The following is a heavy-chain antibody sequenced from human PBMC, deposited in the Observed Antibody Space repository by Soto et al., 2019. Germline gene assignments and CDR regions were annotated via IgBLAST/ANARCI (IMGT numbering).Heavy chain of an antibody. CDR1: GFTFSSYA. CDR3: AKDFARLRFLEWLLFRGDY. V-gene: IGHV3-23*01. CDR2: ISGSGGST. J-gene: IGHJ4*02. D-gene: IGHD3-3*01. Sequence: GGSLRLSCAASGFTFSSYAMSWVRQAPGKGLEWVSAISGSGGSTYYADSVKGRFTISRDNSKNTLYLQMNSLRAEDTAVYYCAKDFARLRFLEWLLFRGDYWGQGTLVTVSS.